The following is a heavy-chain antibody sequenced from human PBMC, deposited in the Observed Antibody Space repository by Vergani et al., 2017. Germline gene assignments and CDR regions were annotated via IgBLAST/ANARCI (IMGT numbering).Heavy chain of an antibody. CDR3: AKTFYNDVSGPFVYYYYNMDV. CDR2: IHYDGSHK. CDR1: GFTFTSFG. V-gene: IGHV3-30*02. J-gene: IGHJ6*02. Sequence: QVQLVESGGGVVQSGGSLRLSCAASGFTFTSFGMHWVRQAPGKGLEWVAFIHYDGSHKYYVDSVKGRFTISRDDSKNPLYLQMNSLRAEDTAVYYCAKTFYNDVSGPFVYYYYNMDVWGQGTAVTVSS. D-gene: IGHD3-22*01.